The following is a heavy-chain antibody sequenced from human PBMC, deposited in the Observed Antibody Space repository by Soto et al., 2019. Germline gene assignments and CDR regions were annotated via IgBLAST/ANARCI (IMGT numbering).Heavy chain of an antibody. J-gene: IGHJ6*03. CDR1: GFTFSSYA. CDR2: ISGGGGST. CDR3: AKDWRIAAWGYYYYYMDV. Sequence: GGSLRLSCAASGFTFSSYAMSWVRQAPGKGLEWVSAISGGGGSTYYADSVKGRFTISRDNSKNTLYLQMNSLRAEDTAVYYCAKDWRIAAWGYYYYYMDVWGKGTTVTVSS. D-gene: IGHD6-6*01. V-gene: IGHV3-23*01.